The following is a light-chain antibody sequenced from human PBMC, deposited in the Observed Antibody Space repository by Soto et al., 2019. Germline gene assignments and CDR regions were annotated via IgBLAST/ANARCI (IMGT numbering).Light chain of an antibody. J-gene: IGLJ1*01. V-gene: IGLV2-14*03. CDR3: SAYTASRTYV. CDR2: NVY. CDR1: SSDVGAYNF. Sequence: QSVLTQPASVSGSPGQSITISCTGTSSDVGAYNFVSWHQQHPGKAPKLMIYNVYDRPSGISYRFPGSKSGNTASLTISGLQGEDEADYYCSAYTASRTYVFGTGTKVTVL.